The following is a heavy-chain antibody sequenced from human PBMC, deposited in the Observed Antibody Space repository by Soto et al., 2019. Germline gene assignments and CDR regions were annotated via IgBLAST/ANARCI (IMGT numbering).Heavy chain of an antibody. CDR1: GGSFSGYY. J-gene: IGHJ5*02. D-gene: IGHD3-10*01. CDR2: INHSGST. Sequence: SETLSLTCAVYGGSFSGYYWSWIRQPPGKGLEWIGEINHSGSTNYNPSLKSRVTISVDTSKNQFSLKLSSVTAADTAVYYCARLRPRITMVRGVITNPNWCDPRGQGTLVTVSS. CDR3: ARLRPRITMVRGVITNPNWCDP. V-gene: IGHV4-34*01.